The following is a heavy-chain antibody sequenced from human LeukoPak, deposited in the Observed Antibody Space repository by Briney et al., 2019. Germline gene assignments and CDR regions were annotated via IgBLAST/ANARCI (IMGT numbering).Heavy chain of an antibody. Sequence: GALRLSCAASGFTFSSYGMHWVRQAPGKGLEWVAVISYDGSNKYYADSVKGRFTISRDNSKNTLYLQMNSLRAEDMALYYCAKDMTRGIAVPGSNWGQGTLVTVSS. CDR3: AKDMTRGIAVPGSN. D-gene: IGHD6-13*01. CDR1: GFTFSSYG. CDR2: ISYDGSNK. J-gene: IGHJ1*01. V-gene: IGHV3-30*18.